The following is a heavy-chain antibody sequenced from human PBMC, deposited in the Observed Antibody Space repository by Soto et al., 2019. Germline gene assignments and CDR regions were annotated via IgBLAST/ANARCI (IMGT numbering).Heavy chain of an antibody. D-gene: IGHD2-15*01. CDR3: ARTVVAITKGDWFDP. CDR2: IYYSGST. V-gene: IGHV4-31*03. Sequence: TPSLTCTVYGGSMSSGRYYWSCFRQHPGKGLEWIGYIYYSGSTYYNPSLKSRVTISVDTSKNQFSLKLSSVTAADTAVYYCARTVVAITKGDWFDPWGQGTLVTVSS. CDR1: GGSMSSGRYY. J-gene: IGHJ5*02.